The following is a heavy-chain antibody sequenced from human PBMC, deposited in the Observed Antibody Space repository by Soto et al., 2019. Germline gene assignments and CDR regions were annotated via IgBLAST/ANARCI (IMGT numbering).Heavy chain of an antibody. D-gene: IGHD1-26*01. CDR3: ARHHVRGRTIAGAAEF. CDR2: FNHSGDT. V-gene: IGHV4-34*01. Sequence: QVHLQQWGAGLLKPSETLSLTCACYGGSLSGYYWSWIRQPPGKALEWIGEFNHSGDTNYNPSLKSRATISVDTSKNQLFLNLSSVTAADTAMYYCARHHVRGRTIAGAAEFWGQGTLVTVSS. CDR1: GGSLSGYY. J-gene: IGHJ4*02.